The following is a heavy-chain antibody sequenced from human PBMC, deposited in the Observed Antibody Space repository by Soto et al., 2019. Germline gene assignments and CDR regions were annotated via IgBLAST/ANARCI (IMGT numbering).Heavy chain of an antibody. D-gene: IGHD6-19*01. CDR3: ARETVAGTTGFDY. CDR2: INTYNGNT. J-gene: IGHJ4*02. V-gene: IGHV1-18*01. CDR1: GYTFTSYG. Sequence: QVQLVQSGAEVKKPGASVKVSCKASGYTFTSYGISWVRQAPGQGLEWMGWINTYNGNTNYAQKLQGRVTMTTDTXTRTAYMALRSLRSDDTAVYYCARETVAGTTGFDYWGQGTLVTVSS.